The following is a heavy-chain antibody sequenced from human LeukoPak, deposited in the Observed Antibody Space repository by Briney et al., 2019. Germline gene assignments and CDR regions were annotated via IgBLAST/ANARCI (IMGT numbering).Heavy chain of an antibody. CDR1: GFTFSNYG. V-gene: IGHV3-33*08. CDR3: ARGATVVTRGVFDY. J-gene: IGHJ4*02. D-gene: IGHD4-23*01. CDR2: ISFDGSAK. Sequence: GGSLRLSCAASGFTFSNYGMHWVRQAPGKGLEWVSVISFDGSAKYYADSVKGRFTISRDNSKNTLYLQMTSLRAEDTAVYYCARGATVVTRGVFDYWGQGTLVTVSS.